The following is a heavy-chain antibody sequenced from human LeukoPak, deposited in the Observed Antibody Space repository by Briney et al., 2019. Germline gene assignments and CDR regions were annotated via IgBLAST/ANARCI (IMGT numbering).Heavy chain of an antibody. CDR1: GFTFDDYA. V-gene: IGHV3-9*01. D-gene: IGHD5-24*01. J-gene: IGHJ4*02. Sequence: GRSLRLSCAASGFTFDDYAMHWVRQAPGKGLEWVSGISWNSGSIGYADSVKSRFTISRDNAKNSLYLQMNSLRAEDTALYYCAKYRCFEMAGPFDYWGQGTLVTVSS. CDR2: ISWNSGSI. CDR3: AKYRCFEMAGPFDY.